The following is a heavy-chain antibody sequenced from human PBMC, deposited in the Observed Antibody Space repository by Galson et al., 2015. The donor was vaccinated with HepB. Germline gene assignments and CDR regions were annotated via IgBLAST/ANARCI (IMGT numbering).Heavy chain of an antibody. J-gene: IGHJ3*02. V-gene: IGHV3-48*02. CDR2: ISSSSSTI. CDR1: GFTFSSYS. Sequence: SLRLSCAASGFTFSSYSMNWVRQAPGKGLEWVSYISSSSSTIYYADSVKGRFTISRDNAKNSLYLQMNSLRDEDTAVYYCARLRGLAARPRGYAFDIWGQGTMVTVSS. CDR3: ARLRGLAARPRGYAFDI. D-gene: IGHD6-6*01.